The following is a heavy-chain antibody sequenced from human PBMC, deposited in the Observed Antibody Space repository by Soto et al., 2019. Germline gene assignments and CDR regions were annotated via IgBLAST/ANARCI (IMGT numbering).Heavy chain of an antibody. D-gene: IGHD6-6*01. Sequence: PGGSLRLSCAASVFTFSSYAMHWVRQAPGKGLEWVAVISYDGSNKYYADSVKGRFTISRDNSKNTLYLQMNSLRAEDTAVYYCARDAYIAARHYYYYYGMDVWGQGTTVTVSS. CDR3: ARDAYIAARHYYYYYGMDV. CDR2: ISYDGSNK. CDR1: VFTFSSYA. V-gene: IGHV3-30-3*01. J-gene: IGHJ6*02.